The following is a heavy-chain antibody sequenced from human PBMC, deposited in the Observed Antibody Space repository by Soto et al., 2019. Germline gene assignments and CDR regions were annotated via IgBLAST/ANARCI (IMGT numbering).Heavy chain of an antibody. D-gene: IGHD3-10*01. J-gene: IGHJ4*02. CDR1: GDTFSFYT. CDR2: VNPIVSMS. CDR3: AASYGSGYRAFDY. Sequence: QVQLVQSGAEVKKPGSSVKVSCKASGDTFSFYTINWVRQAPGLGLEWMGRVNPIVSMSNYAQKFQGRVTITTDKATNTTYMQLSSLRSEDTAIHYCAASYGSGYRAFDYWGQGALVTVPS. V-gene: IGHV1-69*02.